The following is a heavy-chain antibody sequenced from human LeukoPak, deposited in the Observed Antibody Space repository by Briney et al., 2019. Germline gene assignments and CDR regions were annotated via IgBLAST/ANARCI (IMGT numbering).Heavy chain of an antibody. CDR3: AKVVGPWSGLRGYMDV. V-gene: IGHV3-30*02. J-gene: IGHJ6*03. CDR1: GFTFTTYG. D-gene: IGHD3-3*01. Sequence: PGGSLRLSCAASGFTFTTYGMHWVRKAPGKGLEWVAFIRYDGSNQYYADSVKGRFTISRDNSKNTLYLQMNSLRAEDTAVYYCAKVVGPWSGLRGYMDVWGKGTTVTVSS. CDR2: IRYDGSNQ.